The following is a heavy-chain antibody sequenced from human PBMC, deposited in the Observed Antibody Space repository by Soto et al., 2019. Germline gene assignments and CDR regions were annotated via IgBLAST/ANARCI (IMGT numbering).Heavy chain of an antibody. CDR1: GYSFTDYH. D-gene: IGHD2-8*01. J-gene: IGHJ6*01. V-gene: IGHV1-2*04. Sequence: ASVKVSCKASGYSFTDYHIHWVRQAPGQGLEWLGRINPKSGGTSTAQKFQGWVTMTTDTSISTASMELTRLTSDDTAIYYCARGDSTDCSNGVCSFFYNHDMEVWGQRTTVIVSS. CDR3: ARGDSTDCSNGVCSFFYNHDMEV. CDR2: INPKSGGT.